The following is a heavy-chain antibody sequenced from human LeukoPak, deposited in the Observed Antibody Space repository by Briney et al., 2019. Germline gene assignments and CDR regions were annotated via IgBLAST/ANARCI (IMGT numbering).Heavy chain of an antibody. CDR2: INPNSGGT. CDR1: GYTFTGYY. D-gene: IGHD2-15*01. V-gene: IGHV1-2*06. CDR3: ARGTDCSGGSCLDY. Sequence: ASVKVSCKASGYTFTGYYMHWVRQAPGQGLEYMGQINPNSGGTNYAQKFQGTVTMTRDTSISTAYMELSRLRYDDTATYYCARGTDCSGGSCLDYWGQGTQVTVSS. J-gene: IGHJ4*02.